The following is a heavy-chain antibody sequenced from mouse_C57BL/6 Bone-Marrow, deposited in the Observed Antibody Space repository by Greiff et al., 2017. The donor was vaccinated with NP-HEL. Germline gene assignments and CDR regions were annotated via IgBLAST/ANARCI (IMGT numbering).Heavy chain of an antibody. J-gene: IGHJ1*03. Sequence: EVQLVESGGGLVQSGRSLRLSCATSGFTFSDFYMEWVRQAPGKGLEWIAASRNKANDYTTEYSASVKGRFIVSRDTSQSILYLQMNALRAEDTAIYYCARDGGGSSFGYFDVWGTGTTVTVSS. D-gene: IGHD1-1*01. CDR3: ARDGGGSSFGYFDV. V-gene: IGHV7-1*01. CDR1: GFTFSDFY. CDR2: SRNKANDYTT.